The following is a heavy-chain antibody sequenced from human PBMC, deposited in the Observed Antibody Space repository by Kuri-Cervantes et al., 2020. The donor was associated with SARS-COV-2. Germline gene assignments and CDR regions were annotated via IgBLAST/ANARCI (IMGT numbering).Heavy chain of an antibody. CDR2: IWYDGSNK. Sequence: GGSLRLSCAASGFTFSSYGMHWVRQAPGKGLEWVAVIWYDGSNKYYADSVKGRFTISRDNAKNSLYLQMNSLRAEDTAVYYCARGLTMDFTNTPNYYGMDVWGQGTTVTVSS. V-gene: IGHV3-33*01. CDR3: ARGLTMDFTNTPNYYGMDV. D-gene: IGHD3-10*01. J-gene: IGHJ6*02. CDR1: GFTFSSYG.